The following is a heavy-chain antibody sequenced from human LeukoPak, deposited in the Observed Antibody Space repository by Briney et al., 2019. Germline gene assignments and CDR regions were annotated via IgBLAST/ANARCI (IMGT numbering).Heavy chain of an antibody. Sequence: GGSLRLSCAASGFTFSSYAMSWVRQAPGKGLEWVSSISSSSSYIYYADSVKGRFTISRDNAKNSLYLQMNSLRAEDTAVYYCARVGTYGDYEYFQHWGQGTLVTVSS. CDR3: ARVGTYGDYEYFQH. J-gene: IGHJ1*01. CDR2: ISSSSSYI. D-gene: IGHD4-17*01. CDR1: GFTFSSYA. V-gene: IGHV3-21*01.